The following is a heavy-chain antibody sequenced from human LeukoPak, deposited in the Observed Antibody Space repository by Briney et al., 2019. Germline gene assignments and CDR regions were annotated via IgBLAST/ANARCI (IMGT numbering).Heavy chain of an antibody. CDR2: IYHSGST. CDR3: ARNIGEVGAKNYFDY. V-gene: IGHV4-38-2*02. D-gene: IGHD1-26*01. CDR1: GYSISSGYY. Sequence: SETLSLTCTVSGYSISSGYYWGWIRQPPGKGLEWIGSIYHSGSTYYNPSLKSRVTISVDTSKNQFSLKLSSVTAADTAVYYCARNIGEVGAKNYFDYWGQGTLVTVSS. J-gene: IGHJ4*02.